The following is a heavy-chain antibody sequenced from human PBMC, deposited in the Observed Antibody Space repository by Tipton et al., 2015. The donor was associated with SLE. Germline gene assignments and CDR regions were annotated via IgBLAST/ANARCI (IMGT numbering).Heavy chain of an antibody. J-gene: IGHJ6*02. CDR2: ISSSSSYI. Sequence: SLRLSCAASGFTFSSYSMNWVRQAPGKGLEWVSSISSSSSYIYYADSVKGRFTISRDNTKNSLYLQMNSLRAEDTAVYYCARGGLQGYYYGMDVWGQGTTVTVSS. CDR3: ARGGLQGYYYGMDV. D-gene: IGHD4-11*01. V-gene: IGHV3-21*01. CDR1: GFTFSSYS.